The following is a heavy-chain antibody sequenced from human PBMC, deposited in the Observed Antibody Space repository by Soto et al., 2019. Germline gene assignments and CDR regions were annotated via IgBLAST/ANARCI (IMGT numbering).Heavy chain of an antibody. V-gene: IGHV3-48*04. CDR1: GFTFSSYS. CDR2: ISSSGSTI. J-gene: IGHJ5*02. D-gene: IGHD5-18*01. CDR3: ARGLRYSYPNWFDP. Sequence: GGSLSLSCAASGFTFSSYSMNWVRQAPGKGLEWVSYISSSGSTIYYADSVKGRFTISRDNAKNSLYLQMNSLRAEDTAVYYCARGLRYSYPNWFDPWGQGTLVTVSS.